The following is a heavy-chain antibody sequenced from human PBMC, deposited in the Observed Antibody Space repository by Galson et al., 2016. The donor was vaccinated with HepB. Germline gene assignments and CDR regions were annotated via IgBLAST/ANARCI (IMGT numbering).Heavy chain of an antibody. CDR1: GYTFTRYY. D-gene: IGHD3-22*01. CDR3: ARGGYYDSSGSLRY. Sequence: SVKVSCKASGYTFTRYYIHWVRQAPGQGLEWMGVINPSGGSTKDAQKFQCRVTMTRDTSTSTVYMELSSLRSEDTAVYSCARGGYYDSSGSLRYWGQGTLVTVSS. J-gene: IGHJ4*02. V-gene: IGHV1-46*01. CDR2: INPSGGST.